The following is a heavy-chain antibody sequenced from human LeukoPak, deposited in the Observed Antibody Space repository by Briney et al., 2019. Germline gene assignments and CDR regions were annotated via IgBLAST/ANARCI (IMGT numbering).Heavy chain of an antibody. Sequence: GGSLRLSCAASGFTFSTYAMGWVRQAPGKGLEWVSSIKGGGGDPFYADSVKGRFTISRDNSKNTLFLQLNSLRAEDADVYYCAKGGHDFNPFYWWGQGTLVTVSS. D-gene: IGHD2-21*02. J-gene: IGHJ4*02. CDR2: IKGGGGDP. CDR1: GFTFSTYA. CDR3: AKGGHDFNPFYW. V-gene: IGHV3-23*01.